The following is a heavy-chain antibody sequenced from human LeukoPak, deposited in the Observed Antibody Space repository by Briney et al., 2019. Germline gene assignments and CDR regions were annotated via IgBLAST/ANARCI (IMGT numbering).Heavy chain of an antibody. CDR1: GYTFTSYG. Sequence: ASVKVSCKASGYTFTSYGISWVRQAPGQGVEWMGWISAYNGNTNYAQKLQGRVTMTTDTSTSTAYMELRSLRSDDTAVYYCARGGEFYYDFWSGYYPYYFDYWGQGTLVTVSS. D-gene: IGHD3-3*01. V-gene: IGHV1-18*01. CDR2: ISAYNGNT. CDR3: ARGGEFYYDFWSGYYPYYFDY. J-gene: IGHJ4*02.